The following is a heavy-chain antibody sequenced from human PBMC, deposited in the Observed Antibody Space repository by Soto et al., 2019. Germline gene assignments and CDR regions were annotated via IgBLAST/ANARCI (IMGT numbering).Heavy chain of an antibody. CDR1: GFTFSSYA. CDR2: ISGSGGST. V-gene: IGHV3-23*01. D-gene: IGHD3-22*01. Sequence: EVQLLESGGGLVQPGGSLRLSCAASGFTFSSYAMSWVRQAPGKGLEWVSAISGSGGSTYYADSVKGRFTISRDNSKNTLYLQMNSLRAEDTAVYYCANGGGIRITMIVVVQIDYWGQGTLVTVSS. J-gene: IGHJ4*02. CDR3: ANGGGIRITMIVVVQIDY.